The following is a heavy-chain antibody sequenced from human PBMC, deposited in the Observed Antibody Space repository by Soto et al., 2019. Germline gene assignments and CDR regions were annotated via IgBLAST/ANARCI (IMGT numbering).Heavy chain of an antibody. CDR2: VYFSRIT. Sequence: PSETLSLTCTVSGCSLSSYYWTWIRQSPGKGLEWIGYVYFSRITNYDPSLKSRVTISIDTSKNQFSVWLGSVTSAYTAFYYCGSVRPSGYVLSWGQGTLVTVS. J-gene: IGHJ5*02. V-gene: IGHV4-59*01. CDR1: GCSLSSYY. CDR3: GSVRPSGYVLS. D-gene: IGHD6-25*01.